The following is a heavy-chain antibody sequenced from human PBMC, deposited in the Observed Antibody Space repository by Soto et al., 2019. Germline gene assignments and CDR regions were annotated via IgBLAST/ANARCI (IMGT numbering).Heavy chain of an antibody. CDR1: GGSIISSSYY. D-gene: IGHD1-7*01. CDR2: IYYSGST. V-gene: IGHV4-39*01. Sequence: SETLSLTCTVSGGSIISSSYYWVWIRQPPGKGRARIGSIYYSGSTYYNPSLKSRVTISVDTSKNQFSLKLSSVTAADTAVYYCARQARYNWNYVNLGGAFDIWGQGTMVTVSS. J-gene: IGHJ3*02. CDR3: ARQARYNWNYVNLGGAFDI.